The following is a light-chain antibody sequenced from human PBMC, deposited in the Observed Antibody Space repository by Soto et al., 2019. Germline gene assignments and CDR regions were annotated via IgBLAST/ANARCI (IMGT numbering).Light chain of an antibody. J-gene: IGKJ2*01. CDR2: GAS. CDR1: QSVSSSY. V-gene: IGKV3-20*01. CDR3: QHYGNSPPFT. Sequence: IVWTQSPGTLSLSPGERATLSCRASQSVSSSYLAWYQQKPGQAPRLLIYGASSRATGIPDRFSGSGSGTDFTLTISRLEPEDFAVYFCQHYGNSPPFTFGQGTKVDIK.